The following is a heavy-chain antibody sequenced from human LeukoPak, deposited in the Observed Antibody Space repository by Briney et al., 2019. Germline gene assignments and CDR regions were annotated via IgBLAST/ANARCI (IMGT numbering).Heavy chain of an antibody. J-gene: IGHJ4*02. CDR2: INHSGST. V-gene: IGHV4-34*01. CDR1: GVSFSGYY. CDR3: ARRDYSNGIFDY. Sequence: KTSETLSLTCAVYGVSFSGYYWSWIRQPPGKGLEWIGEINHSGSTNYNPSLKSRVTISVDTSKNQFSLKLSSVTAADTAVYYCARRDYSNGIFDYWGQGTLVTVSS. D-gene: IGHD4-11*01.